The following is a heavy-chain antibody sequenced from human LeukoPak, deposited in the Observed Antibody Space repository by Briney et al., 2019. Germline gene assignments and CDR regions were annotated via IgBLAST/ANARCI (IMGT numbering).Heavy chain of an antibody. V-gene: IGHV3-30*04. CDR1: GFTFSSYA. D-gene: IGHD6-13*01. J-gene: IGHJ4*02. CDR3: AREGEQQLGEGAFDY. Sequence: GGSLRLSCAASGFTFSSYAMHWVRQAPGKGLEWVAVISYDGSNKYYADSVKGRFTISRDNSKNTLYLQMNSLRAEDTAVYYCAREGEQQLGEGAFDYWGQGTLVTVSS. CDR2: ISYDGSNK.